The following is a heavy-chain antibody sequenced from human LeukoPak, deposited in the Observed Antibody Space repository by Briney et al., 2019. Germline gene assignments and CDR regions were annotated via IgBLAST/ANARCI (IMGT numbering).Heavy chain of an antibody. Sequence: GASVRVSCKASGSFTGEYVHWVRQAPGQGLEWLGWISPDTGGTNFAQKFQGRVTMAGDTSISTAYMELSRLTSDNTAVYYCARSPYDSGSYVSAPWGQGTQVTVSS. CDR3: ARSPYDSGSYVSAP. D-gene: IGHD3-10*01. CDR2: ISPDTGGT. J-gene: IGHJ5*02. CDR1: GSFTGEY. V-gene: IGHV1-2*02.